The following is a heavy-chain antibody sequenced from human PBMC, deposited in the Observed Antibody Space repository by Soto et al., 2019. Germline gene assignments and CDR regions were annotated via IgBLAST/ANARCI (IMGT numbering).Heavy chain of an antibody. CDR3: ARVKKYWDSSGNWFDP. CDR2: IYFGGGT. V-gene: IGHV4-39*07. D-gene: IGHD3-22*01. CDR1: GGSITSSSYY. J-gene: IGHJ5*02. Sequence: LSLTCTVSGGSITSSSYYWGWIRQPPGKGLEWIGSIYFGGGTYYNPSLKSRVTISVDTSKNQFSLKLSSVTAADTAVYYCARVKKYWDSSGNWFDPWGQGTLVTVSS.